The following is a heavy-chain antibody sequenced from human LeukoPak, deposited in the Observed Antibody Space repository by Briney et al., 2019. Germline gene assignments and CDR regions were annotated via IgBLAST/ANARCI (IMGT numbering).Heavy chain of an antibody. CDR2: INPSSGDA. D-gene: IGHD3-10*01. CDR3: AIEGEYYYGSGSYTTA. Sequence: ASVKVSCKASGYTLTGYYIHWVRQAPGQGLEWMGWINPSSGDAHYAQMFQGTVTMTRDTSISTAYMELNRLRSDDTAVYYCAIEGEYYYGSGSYTTAWGQGTLVTVSS. J-gene: IGHJ5*02. CDR1: GYTLTGYY. V-gene: IGHV1-2*02.